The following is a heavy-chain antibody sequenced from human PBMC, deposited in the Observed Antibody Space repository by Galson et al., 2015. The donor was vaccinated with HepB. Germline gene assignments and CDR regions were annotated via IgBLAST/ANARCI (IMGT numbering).Heavy chain of an antibody. CDR3: TRLGDFSGYSSK. J-gene: IGHJ4*02. D-gene: IGHD6-13*01. Sequence: SLRLSCAASGFTFSGSAIHWVRQASGKGPEWVGRIGSKAVNYATKYVASLKGRFIISRDDSKNTAYLHMNSLKMEDTAVYYCTRLGDFSGYSSKWGQGTLVTVSS. CDR2: IGSKAVNYAT. CDR1: GFTFSGSA. V-gene: IGHV3-73*01.